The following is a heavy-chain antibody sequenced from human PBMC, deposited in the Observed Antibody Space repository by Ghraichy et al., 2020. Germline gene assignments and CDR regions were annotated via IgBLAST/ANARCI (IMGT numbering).Heavy chain of an antibody. CDR3: ARDPDFTCYYGKLFDY. Sequence: GGSLRLSCTASGFTFSSYAMNWVRQAPGKGLEWVSAISGSGDITYYADSVKGRFFMSRDNSQNTLHLQMNSLRAEDTATYYCARDPDFTCYYGKLFDYWGHGARDT. J-gene: IGHJ4*03. CDR2: ISGSGDIT. CDR1: GFTFSSYA. D-gene: IGHD3-10*01. V-gene: IGHV3-23*01.